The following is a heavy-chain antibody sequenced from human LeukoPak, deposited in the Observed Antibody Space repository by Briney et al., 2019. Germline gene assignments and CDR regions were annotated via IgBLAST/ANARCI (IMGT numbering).Heavy chain of an antibody. D-gene: IGHD6-6*01. Sequence: PSETLSLTCTVSGGSISSSSYYWGWIRQPPGKGLEWIGSIYYSGSTYYNPSLKSRVTISVDTSKNQFSLKLSSVTAADTAVYYCARVLSSSLGIDYWGQGTLVTVSS. V-gene: IGHV4-39*01. J-gene: IGHJ4*02. CDR1: GGSISSSSYY. CDR3: ARVLSSSLGIDY. CDR2: IYYSGST.